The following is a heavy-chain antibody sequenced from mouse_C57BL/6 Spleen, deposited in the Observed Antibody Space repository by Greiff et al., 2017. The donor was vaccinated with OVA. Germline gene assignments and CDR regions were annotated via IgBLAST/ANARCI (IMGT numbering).Heavy chain of an antibody. V-gene: IGHV14-4*01. J-gene: IGHJ3*01. Sequence: VQLKQSGAELVRPGASVKLSCTASGFNITDDYMHWVKQRPEQGLEWIGWIDPENGDTEYASKFQGKATITADTSSNTAYLQLSSLTSEDTAVYYCTGYYYGSSFAYWGQGTLVTVSA. D-gene: IGHD1-1*01. CDR3: TGYYYGSSFAY. CDR2: IDPENGDT. CDR1: GFNITDDY.